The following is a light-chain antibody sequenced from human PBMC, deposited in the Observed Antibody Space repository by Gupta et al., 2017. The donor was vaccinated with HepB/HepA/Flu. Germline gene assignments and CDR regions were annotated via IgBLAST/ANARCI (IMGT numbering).Light chain of an antibody. V-gene: IGLV1-40*01. CDR2: GNS. Sequence: PSVSGSGGRTASLRCTGTPSNIAARYDVHWYQQLPGTAPKLLIYGNSNRPSGVPDRFSGSKSDTSASLAITGLQAEDEADYYCQSYDSSLSGYVFGTGTKVTVL. CDR1: PSNIAARYD. CDR3: QSYDSSLSGYV. J-gene: IGLJ1*01.